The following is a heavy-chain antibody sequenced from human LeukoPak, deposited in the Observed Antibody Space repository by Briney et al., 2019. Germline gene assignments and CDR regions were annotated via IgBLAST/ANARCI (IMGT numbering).Heavy chain of an antibody. CDR2: IKQDGSEK. CDR3: ARENIYGDSSGYYFDY. CDR1: GFTFSDYW. Sequence: GGSLRLSCAGSGFTFSDYWMHWVRQAPGKGLEWVANIKQDGSEKFYVDSVKGRFTISRDNAKNSLYLQMNSLRAEDTAVYYCARENIYGDSSGYYFDYWGQGTLVTVSS. J-gene: IGHJ4*02. V-gene: IGHV3-7*01. D-gene: IGHD3-22*01.